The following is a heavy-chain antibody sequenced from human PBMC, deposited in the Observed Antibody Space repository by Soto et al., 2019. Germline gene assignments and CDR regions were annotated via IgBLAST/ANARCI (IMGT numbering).Heavy chain of an antibody. CDR1: GGTFNTYT. V-gene: IGHV1-69*02. CDR3: SIGSWSAETFDS. J-gene: IGHJ3*02. D-gene: IGHD2-2*01. CDR2: IIPMLTVT. Sequence: QVHLVQSGAEVKTPGSSVKVSCKAAGGTFNTYTLIWVRQAPGHGLEWMGRIIPMLTVTNSAQKFQDRVTLTADKSTGTAFMELASRRSEDTAIYYCSIGSWSAETFDSWGQGTMVTVSS.